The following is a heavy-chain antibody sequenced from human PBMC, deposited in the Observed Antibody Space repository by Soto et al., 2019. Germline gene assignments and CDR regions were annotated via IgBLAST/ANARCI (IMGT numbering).Heavy chain of an antibody. V-gene: IGHV3-33*01. J-gene: IGHJ4*02. CDR1: GFTFSSYG. Sequence: QVQLVESGGGVVQPGRSLRLSCAASGFTFSSYGMHWVRQAPGKGLEWVAVIWYDGSNKYYADSVKGRFTISRDNSKNTLYLQMNSLRAEDTAVYYCARDAHRELWFENDYWGQGTLVTVSS. CDR2: IWYDGSNK. CDR3: ARDAHRELWFENDY. D-gene: IGHD3-10*01.